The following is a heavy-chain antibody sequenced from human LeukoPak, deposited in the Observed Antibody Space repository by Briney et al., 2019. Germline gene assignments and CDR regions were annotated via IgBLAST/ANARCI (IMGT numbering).Heavy chain of an antibody. CDR2: INHSGST. V-gene: IGHV4-34*01. CDR3: ARGPYLLYSSSWEFDY. J-gene: IGHJ4*02. CDR1: GGSFSGSY. D-gene: IGHD6-13*01. Sequence: SETLSLTCAVYGGSFSGSYWSWIRQPPGKGREWIGEINHSGSTNYNPSLKSRVTISVDTSKNQFSLKLSSVTAADTAVYYCARGPYLLYSSSWEFDYWGQGTLVTVSS.